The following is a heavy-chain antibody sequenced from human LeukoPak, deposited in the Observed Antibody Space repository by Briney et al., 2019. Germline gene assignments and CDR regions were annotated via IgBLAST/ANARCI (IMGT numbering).Heavy chain of an antibody. CDR1: GGSVSSSLYY. V-gene: IGHV4-39*01. J-gene: IGHJ4*02. CDR3: ARHEYGDPFDY. CDR2: IYLGGNT. Sequence: SETLSLTCTVSGGSVSSSLYYWGWVRQPPGKRLAWVGSIYLGGNTRYNALFRSRLSLSIDTAKNQFSLRLTSVTAADTAAYYCARHEYGDPFDYWGQGTLVTVSP. D-gene: IGHD4/OR15-4a*01.